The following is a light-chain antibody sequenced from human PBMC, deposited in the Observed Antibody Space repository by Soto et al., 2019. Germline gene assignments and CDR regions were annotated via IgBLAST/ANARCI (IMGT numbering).Light chain of an antibody. Sequence: QSALTQPASVSGSPGQSITISCTGTSSDVENYNLVSWYQQYPGKAPKLIIYEGTKRPSGVSYRFSGSKSGNTASLTISGLQAEDEADYYCCCSYADSSSFRVLFGGGTQLTVL. CDR3: CSYADSSSFRVL. CDR2: EGT. CDR1: SSDVENYNL. V-gene: IGLV2-23*03. J-gene: IGLJ2*01.